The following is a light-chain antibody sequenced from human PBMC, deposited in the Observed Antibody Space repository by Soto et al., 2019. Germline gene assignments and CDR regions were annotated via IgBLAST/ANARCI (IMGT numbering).Light chain of an antibody. V-gene: IGKV3-15*01. Sequence: EIVMTQSPATLSVSPGERATLSCRASQSVSSNLAWYQQKPGQAPRLLIYGASTRATGIPARFSGSGSGTEFTLIISSLQSEDFAVYFCHQYAWSPLTFGQGTRLEIK. CDR3: HQYAWSPLT. CDR2: GAS. CDR1: QSVSSN. J-gene: IGKJ5*01.